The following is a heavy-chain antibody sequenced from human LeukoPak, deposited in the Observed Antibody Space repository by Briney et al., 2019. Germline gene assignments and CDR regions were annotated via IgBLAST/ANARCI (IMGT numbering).Heavy chain of an antibody. J-gene: IGHJ4*02. CDR2: IYSGSSR. D-gene: IGHD2-21*02. CDR1: GFTVSNNY. V-gene: IGHV3-53*01. Sequence: GGSLRLSCAASGFTVSNNYMGWVRQAPGKGQEWVSVIYSGSSRYYTDSVKGRFTISRGNSKNTLYLQMNSLRAEDTAVYYCARDGGDYYFDYWGQGTLVIVSS. CDR3: ARDGGDYYFDY.